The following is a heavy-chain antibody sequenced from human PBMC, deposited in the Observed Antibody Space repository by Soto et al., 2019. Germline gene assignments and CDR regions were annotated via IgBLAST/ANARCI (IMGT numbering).Heavy chain of an antibody. Sequence: QVQLVESGGGVVQPGRSLRLSCAASGFTFSSYAMHWVRQAPGKGLEWVAVISYDGSNKYYADSVKGRFTISRDNSKNTLYLQMNSLRAEDTAVYYCARDFAVTRGFDGYYGMDVWGQGTTVTVSS. J-gene: IGHJ6*02. CDR1: GFTFSSYA. CDR2: ISYDGSNK. D-gene: IGHD4-4*01. V-gene: IGHV3-30-3*01. CDR3: ARDFAVTRGFDGYYGMDV.